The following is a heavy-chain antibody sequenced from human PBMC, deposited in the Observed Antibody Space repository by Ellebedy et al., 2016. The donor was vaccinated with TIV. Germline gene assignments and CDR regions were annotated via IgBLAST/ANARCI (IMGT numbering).Heavy chain of an antibody. CDR1: GFTFSSYW. J-gene: IGHJ4*02. Sequence: GGSLRLSCAVSGFTFSSYWMSWVRQAPGKGLEWVANIKQDGSAKYYVDSVKGRFTISRDNAKNSLYLQMKSLRGEDTAVYYCARGGVVAGADYWGQGTLVTVSS. CDR3: ARGGVVAGADY. CDR2: IKQDGSAK. V-gene: IGHV3-7*03. D-gene: IGHD6-19*01.